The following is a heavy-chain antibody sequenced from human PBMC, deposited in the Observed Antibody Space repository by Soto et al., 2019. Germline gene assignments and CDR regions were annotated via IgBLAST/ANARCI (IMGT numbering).Heavy chain of an antibody. J-gene: IGHJ4*02. Sequence: EVQLAESGGGMVQPGGSLRLSCVASGFTFSSYDMHWVRQAPGKGLEYVSSISSNGGTTYYGNSVKGRFTISRDISKNTLYLQMGSLRAADMAVYDCGGRVSGNYDYWGQGTLVTVSS. V-gene: IGHV3-64*01. CDR2: ISSNGGTT. CDR3: GGRVSGNYDY. D-gene: IGHD1-7*01. CDR1: GFTFSSYD.